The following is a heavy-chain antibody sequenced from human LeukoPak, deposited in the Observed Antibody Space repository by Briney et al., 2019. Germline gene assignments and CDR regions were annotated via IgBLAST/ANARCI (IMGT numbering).Heavy chain of an antibody. CDR3: ASPIEPYCSSTSCYTVDY. Sequence: PGRSLRLSCAASGFTFSSYAMHWVRQAPGKGLEWVAVISYDGSNKYYADSVKGRFTIPRDNSKNTLYLQMNSLRAEDTAVYYCASPIEPYCSSTSCYTVDYWGQGTLVTVSS. D-gene: IGHD2-2*02. CDR2: ISYDGSNK. J-gene: IGHJ4*02. V-gene: IGHV3-30-3*01. CDR1: GFTFSSYA.